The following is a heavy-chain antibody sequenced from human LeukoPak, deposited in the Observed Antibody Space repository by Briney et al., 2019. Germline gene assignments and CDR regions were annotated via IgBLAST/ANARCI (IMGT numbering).Heavy chain of an antibody. CDR1: GYTFSDYY. D-gene: IGHD3-22*01. Sequence: GASVKVSCKTSGYTFSDYYFHWVRQAPGQGLEWMGWINPYSGGTNYAQKFQGRFTMTRDTFSSTVYMELRRLTSDDTAVYYCARVTVYYDSSPLLGFWGQGTLVTVSS. V-gene: IGHV1-2*02. J-gene: IGHJ4*02. CDR3: ARVTVYYDSSPLLGF. CDR2: INPYSGGT.